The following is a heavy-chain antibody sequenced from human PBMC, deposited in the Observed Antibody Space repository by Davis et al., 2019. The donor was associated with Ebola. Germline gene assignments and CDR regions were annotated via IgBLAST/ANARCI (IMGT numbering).Heavy chain of an antibody. V-gene: IGHV5-51*01. CDR2: VYHGDSDV. CDR1: GDSFTDNW. J-gene: IGHJ6*02. Sequence: GESLKISCNGSGDSFTDNWIGWVRQMLGKGLEVMGLVYHGDSDVRYSPSFQGQITMSADKSISTAFLQWNSLKTSDTAMYYCARLNTLNYRFFGMDVWGQGTTVTVSS. D-gene: IGHD1-7*01. CDR3: ARLNTLNYRFFGMDV.